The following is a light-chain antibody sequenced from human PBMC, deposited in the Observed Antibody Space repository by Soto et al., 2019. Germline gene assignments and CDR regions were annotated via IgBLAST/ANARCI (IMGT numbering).Light chain of an antibody. CDR1: QTISSW. CDR2: KAS. J-gene: IGKJ4*01. V-gene: IGKV1-5*03. CDR3: QQRSNWPPVIT. Sequence: DIQMTQSPSTLSGSVGDRVTITCRASQTISSWLAWYQQKPGKAPKLLIYKASTLKSGVPSRFSGSGSGTEFTLTISSLQPEDFAVYYCQQRSNWPPVITFGGGTKVDIK.